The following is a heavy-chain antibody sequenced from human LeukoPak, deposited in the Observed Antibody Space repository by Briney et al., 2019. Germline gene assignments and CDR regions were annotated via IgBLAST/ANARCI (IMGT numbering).Heavy chain of an antibody. J-gene: IGHJ4*02. Sequence: SETLSLTCTVSGGSISSSSYYWGWIRQPPGKGLEWIGSIYYSGSTYYNPSLKSRVTISVDTSKNQFSLKLSSVTAADTAVYYCARGVQDDILTGYYVGGTYYFDYWGQGTLVTVSS. V-gene: IGHV4-39*07. CDR1: GGSISSSSYY. CDR2: IYYSGST. D-gene: IGHD3-9*01. CDR3: ARGVQDDILTGYYVGGTYYFDY.